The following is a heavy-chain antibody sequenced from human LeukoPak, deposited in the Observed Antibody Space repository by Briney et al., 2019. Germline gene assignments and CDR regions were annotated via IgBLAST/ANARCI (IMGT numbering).Heavy chain of an antibody. V-gene: IGHV4-4*07. CDR3: AILGGGYGDYSLSYAFDI. CDR2: IYTSGST. J-gene: IGHJ3*02. Sequence: SETLSLTCAVSGGSISSYYWSWIRQPAGKGLEWIGRIYTSGSTNYNPSLKSRATMSVDTSKNQFSLKLSSVTAADTAVYYCAILGGGYGDYSLSYAFDIWGQGTMVTVSS. CDR1: GGSISSYY. D-gene: IGHD4-17*01.